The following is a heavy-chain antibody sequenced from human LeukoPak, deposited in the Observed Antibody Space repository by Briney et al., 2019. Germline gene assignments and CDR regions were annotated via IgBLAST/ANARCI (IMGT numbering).Heavy chain of an antibody. CDR2: IYYSGST. D-gene: IGHD2-2*02. Sequence: SETLSLTCTVSGGSISSYYWSWIRQPPGKGLEWIGYIYYSGSTNYNPSLKSRVTISVDTSKNQFSPKLSSVTAADTAVYYCARVGYCSSTSCYMSIDYWGQGTLVTVSS. CDR1: GGSISSYY. J-gene: IGHJ4*02. CDR3: ARVGYCSSTSCYMSIDY. V-gene: IGHV4-59*01.